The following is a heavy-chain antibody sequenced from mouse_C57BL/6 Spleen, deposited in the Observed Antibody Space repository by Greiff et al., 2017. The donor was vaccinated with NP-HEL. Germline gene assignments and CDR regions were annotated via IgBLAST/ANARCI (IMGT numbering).Heavy chain of an antibody. V-gene: IGHV1-69*01. CDR2: IDPSDSYT. J-gene: IGHJ4*01. CDR3: ARWNYGSSFYAMDY. CDR1: GYTFTSYW. Sequence: QVQLKQPGAELVMPGASVKLSCKASGYTFTSYWMHWVKQRPGQGLEWIGEIDPSDSYTNYNQKFKGKSTLTVDKSSSTAYMQLSSLTSEDSAVYYCARWNYGSSFYAMDYWGQGTSVTVSS. D-gene: IGHD1-1*01.